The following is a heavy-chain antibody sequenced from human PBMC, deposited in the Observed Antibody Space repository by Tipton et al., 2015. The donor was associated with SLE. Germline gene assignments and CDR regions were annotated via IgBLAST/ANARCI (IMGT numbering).Heavy chain of an antibody. CDR3: ASHMGSGYYAFQN. Sequence: TLSLTCTVSGGSIRNYFWHWIRQSPGKGLEWIGYVYDSGTTKYNPSLKSRLTISVDTSKSHFSLKLTSVTAADTAVYYCASHMGSGYYAFQNWGQGTLVNVFS. V-gene: IGHV4-59*01. CDR2: VYDSGTT. CDR1: GGSIRNYF. J-gene: IGHJ1*01. D-gene: IGHD3-22*01.